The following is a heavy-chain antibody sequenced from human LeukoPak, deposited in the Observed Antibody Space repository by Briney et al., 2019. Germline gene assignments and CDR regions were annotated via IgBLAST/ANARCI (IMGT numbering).Heavy chain of an antibody. D-gene: IGHD3-10*01. CDR3: ARDRGVDSPHFDY. V-gene: IGHV3-33*01. Sequence: PGGSLGLSCAASGFTFSSYGMHWVRQAPGKGLEWVAVMWYDGSNKYYADSVKGRFTISRDNSKNTLYLQMNSLRAEDTAVYYCARDRGVDSPHFDYWGQGTLVTVSS. J-gene: IGHJ4*02. CDR2: MWYDGSNK. CDR1: GFTFSSYG.